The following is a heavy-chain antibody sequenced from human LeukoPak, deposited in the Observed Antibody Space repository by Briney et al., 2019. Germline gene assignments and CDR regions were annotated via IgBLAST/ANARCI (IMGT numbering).Heavy chain of an antibody. D-gene: IGHD4-4*01. J-gene: IGHJ4*02. Sequence: GGSLRLSCAASGFTFRSSSMNWVRQAPGKGLEWVSYISSSSSTTYYADSVKGRFTNSRDNAQNSLYLQMNSLRDEDTAVYYCARDGDGYSQFDYRGQGTLVTVSS. CDR3: ARDGDGYSQFDY. V-gene: IGHV3-48*02. CDR2: ISSSSSTT. CDR1: GFTFRSSS.